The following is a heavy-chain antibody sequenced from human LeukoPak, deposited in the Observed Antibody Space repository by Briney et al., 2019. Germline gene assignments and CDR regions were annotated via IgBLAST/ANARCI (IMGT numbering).Heavy chain of an antibody. CDR1: GFTFSSYW. J-gene: IGHJ6*03. D-gene: IGHD3-3*02. Sequence: GGSLRLSCAASGFTFSSYWMSWVRQAPGKGLEWVANIKQDGSEKYYVDSVKGRFTNSRDNAKNSLYLQINSLRAEDTAVYYCARDQHFWSGYYSFYYYYYMDVWGKGTTVTVSS. CDR2: IKQDGSEK. CDR3: ARDQHFWSGYYSFYYYYYMDV. V-gene: IGHV3-7*01.